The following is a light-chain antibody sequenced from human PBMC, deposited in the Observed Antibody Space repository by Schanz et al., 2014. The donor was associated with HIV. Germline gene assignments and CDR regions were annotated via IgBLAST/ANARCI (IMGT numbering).Light chain of an antibody. CDR2: SAS. J-gene: IGKJ4*01. Sequence: DIQMTQSPSSLSASVGDTVVITCRASQNINRWLAWYQQKPGKAPQLLMYSASTLQGGVSSRFSGSGSGTDFTLTITRLQPEDFATYYCLQQNSYPLTFGGGTKVEIK. CDR3: LQQNSYPLT. V-gene: IGKV1D-16*01. CDR1: QNINRW.